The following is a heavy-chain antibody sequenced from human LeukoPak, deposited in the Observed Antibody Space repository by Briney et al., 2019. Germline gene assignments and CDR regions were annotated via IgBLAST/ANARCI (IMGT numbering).Heavy chain of an antibody. J-gene: IGHJ6*02. V-gene: IGHV3-23*01. D-gene: IGHD4-17*01. CDR3: AKGTVPDPYYYYGMDV. CDR2: ISGSGGST. Sequence: PGASLRLSCAASGFTFSSYAMSWVRQAPGKGLERVSAISGSGGSTYYADSVKGRFTISRDNSKNTLYLQMNSLRAEDTAVYYCAKGTVPDPYYYYGMDVWGQGTTVTVSS. CDR1: GFTFSSYA.